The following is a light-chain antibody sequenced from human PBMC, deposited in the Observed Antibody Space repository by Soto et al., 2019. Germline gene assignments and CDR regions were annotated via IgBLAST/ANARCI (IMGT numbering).Light chain of an antibody. CDR3: QQYNSYSPWT. J-gene: IGKJ1*01. CDR2: KAS. V-gene: IGKV1-5*03. CDR1: QSISSW. Sequence: DIQMTQSPYNLSASVGDRVTITCRASQSISSWLAWYQQKPGKAPKLLIYKASSLESGVPSRFSGSGSGTEFTLTISSLQPDDFATYYCQQYNSYSPWTFGYGPKV.